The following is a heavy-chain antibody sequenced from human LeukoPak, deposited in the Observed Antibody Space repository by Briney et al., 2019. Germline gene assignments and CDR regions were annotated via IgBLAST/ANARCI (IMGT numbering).Heavy chain of an antibody. CDR1: GSRFTSYW. D-gene: IGHD6-13*01. Sequence: GASLKISCKGSGSRFTSYWIVWVRQMPGKGLEWMGIIYPGDSDTRYSPSFQGQVTISADTSITTAYLQWSSLKASDTAMYYCARPLVGTGYSSSWYFDSWGQGTLVTVS. V-gene: IGHV5-51*01. J-gene: IGHJ4*02. CDR2: IYPGDSDT. CDR3: ARPLVGTGYSSSWYFDS.